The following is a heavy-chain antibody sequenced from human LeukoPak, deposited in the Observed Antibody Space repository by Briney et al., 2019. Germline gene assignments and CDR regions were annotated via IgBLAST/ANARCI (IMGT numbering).Heavy chain of an antibody. D-gene: IGHD5-18*01. J-gene: IGHJ4*02. CDR2: ISSNGGRT. CDR3: VKGFDTAMAYFDY. V-gene: IGHV3-64D*09. Sequence: GGSLRLSCSASGFTFSSYAMHWVRQAPWKGLEYVSSISSNGGRTYYADSVKGRFTISRDNSKNTLYLQMSSLRAEDTAVYYCVKGFDTAMAYFDYWGQGTLVTVSS. CDR1: GFTFSSYA.